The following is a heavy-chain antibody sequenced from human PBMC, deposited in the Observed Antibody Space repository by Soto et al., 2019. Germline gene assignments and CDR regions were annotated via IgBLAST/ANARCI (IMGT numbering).Heavy chain of an antibody. CDR2: IYPGDSDT. CDR3: ASGLGHYFNF. D-gene: IGHD3-9*01. J-gene: IGHJ4*02. Sequence: GESLKISCEASGYSFSTNWIGWVRQMPGKGLEWMGIIYPGDSDTRYSPAFQGQVTISADKSTRTAFLQWTSLKASDTAMYYCASGLGHYFNFWGQGTLVTVSS. CDR1: GYSFSTNW. V-gene: IGHV5-51*01.